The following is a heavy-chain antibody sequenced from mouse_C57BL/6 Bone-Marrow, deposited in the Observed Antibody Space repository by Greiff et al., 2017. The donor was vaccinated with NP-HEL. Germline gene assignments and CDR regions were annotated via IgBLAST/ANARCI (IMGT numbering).Heavy chain of an antibody. CDR3: ARGYYYGSSGMDY. D-gene: IGHD1-1*01. V-gene: IGHV3-6*01. Sequence: EVKLQESGPGLVKPSQSLSLTCSVTGYSITSGYYWNWIRQFPGNKLEWMGYISYDGSNNYNPSLKNRISITRDTSKNQFFLKLNSVTTEDTATYYCARGYYYGSSGMDYWGQGTTLTVSS. J-gene: IGHJ2*01. CDR2: ISYDGSN. CDR1: GYSITSGYY.